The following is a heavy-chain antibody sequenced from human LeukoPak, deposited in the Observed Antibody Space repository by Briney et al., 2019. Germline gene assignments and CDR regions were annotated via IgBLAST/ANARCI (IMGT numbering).Heavy chain of an antibody. CDR2: TYYRSKWYN. J-gene: IGHJ4*02. V-gene: IGHV6-1*01. CDR1: GDXVSSNSAS. CDR3: ARGIAGSKGLFDY. Sequence: SQTLSLTCAISGDXVSSNSASWNWIRQSPSRGLEWLGRTYYRSKWYNDYAVSMKSRITINPDTSKKQFSLQLNSVTPEDTAVYYCARGIAGSKGLFDYWGQGTLVTVSS.